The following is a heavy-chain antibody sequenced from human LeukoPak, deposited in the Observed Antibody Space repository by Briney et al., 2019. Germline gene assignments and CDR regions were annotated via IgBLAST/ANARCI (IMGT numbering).Heavy chain of an antibody. V-gene: IGHV4-59*11. J-gene: IGHJ4*02. CDR1: GGSISSHY. CDR3: ARDSYYYDSSGYYLDY. CDR2: IYYSGST. D-gene: IGHD3-22*01. Sequence: PSETLSLTCTVSGGSISSHYWSWIRQPPGKGLEWIGYIYYSGSTNYNPSLKSRVTISVDTSKNQFSLKLSSVTAADTAVYYCARDSYYYDSSGYYLDYWGQGTLVTVSS.